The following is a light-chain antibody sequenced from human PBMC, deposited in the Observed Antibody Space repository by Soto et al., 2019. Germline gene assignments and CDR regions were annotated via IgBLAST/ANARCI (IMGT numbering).Light chain of an antibody. CDR1: QSISSN. Sequence: EIVMTQSPATLSASPGERVTLSCRASQSISSNLAWYQQKPGQTPRLLIYGASTRATGFPARFSGSGSGTEFTLTISSLQYEDFVVYYCQQYNNWPPWTFGQGTKVEIK. J-gene: IGKJ1*01. V-gene: IGKV3-15*01. CDR3: QQYNNWPPWT. CDR2: GAS.